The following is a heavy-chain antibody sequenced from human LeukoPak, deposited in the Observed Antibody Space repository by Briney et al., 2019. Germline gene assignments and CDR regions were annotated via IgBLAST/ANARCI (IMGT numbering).Heavy chain of an antibody. D-gene: IGHD6-25*01. CDR2: IYYSGST. V-gene: IGHV4-59*01. J-gene: IGHJ6*03. CDR3: ARATATMDV. CDR1: GGSISSYY. Sequence: SETLSLTCTVSGGSISSYYWSWIRQPPGKGMEWIGYIYYSGSTNYNPSLKSRVTISVDTSKNQFSLKLSSVTAADTAVYYCARATATMDVWGKGTTVTVSS.